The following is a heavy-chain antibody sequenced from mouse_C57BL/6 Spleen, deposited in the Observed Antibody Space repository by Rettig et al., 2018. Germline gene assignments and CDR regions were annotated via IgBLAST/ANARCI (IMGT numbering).Heavy chain of an antibody. J-gene: IGHJ2*01. CDR3: ARSGDGYYFDY. V-gene: IGHV1-26*01. CDR1: GYTFTDYY. D-gene: IGHD2-3*01. Sequence: EVQLQQSGPELVKPGASVKISCKASGYTFTDYYMNWVKQSHGKSLEWIGDINPNNGGTSYNQKFKGKATLTVDKSSSTAYMELRSLTSEDSAVYYCARSGDGYYFDYWGQGTTLTVSS. CDR2: INPNNGGT.